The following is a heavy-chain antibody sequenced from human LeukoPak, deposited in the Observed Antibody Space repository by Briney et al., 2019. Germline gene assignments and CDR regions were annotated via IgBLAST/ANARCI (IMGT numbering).Heavy chain of an antibody. CDR2: VYYSGST. CDR3: ARDYSNYIIDY. J-gene: IGHJ4*02. V-gene: IGHV4-59*01. Sequence: SETLSLTCTVSGGSISTYYWSWIRQPPGKGLEWIGYVYYSGSTNYNPSLTSRVTISVDTSKNQFSLTLSSVTAADTAVYYCARDYSNYIIDYWGQGTLVTVSS. CDR1: GGSISTYY. D-gene: IGHD4-11*01.